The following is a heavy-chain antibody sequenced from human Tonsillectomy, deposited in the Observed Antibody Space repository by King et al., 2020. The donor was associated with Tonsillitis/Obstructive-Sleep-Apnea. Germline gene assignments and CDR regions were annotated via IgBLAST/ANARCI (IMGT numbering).Heavy chain of an antibody. CDR1: GGTFSSYA. CDR2: IIPIFGTA. CDR3: ARDRYYYDSSGYYLDY. V-gene: IGHV1-69*01. Sequence: QLVQSGAEVKKPGSSVKVSCKASGGTFSSYAISWVRQAPGQGLEWMGGIIPIFGTANYAQKFQGRVTITADESTSTAYMELSSLRSEDTAGYYCARDRYYYDSSGYYLDYWGQGTLVTVSS. J-gene: IGHJ4*02. D-gene: IGHD3-22*01.